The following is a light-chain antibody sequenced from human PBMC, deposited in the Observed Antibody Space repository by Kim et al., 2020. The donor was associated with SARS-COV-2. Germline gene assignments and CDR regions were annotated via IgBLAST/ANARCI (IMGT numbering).Light chain of an antibody. CDR1: SSNIGAGYD. CDR2: GNR. J-gene: IGLJ3*02. CDR3: QSYDSSLSGKV. Sequence: GVTLSCTGGSSNIGAGYDVHWYQQSQGTAPKLLIYGNRHRPSGVPDRFSGSKSGTSASLAITGLQAEDEADYDCQSYDSSLSGKVFGGGTQLTVL. V-gene: IGLV1-40*01.